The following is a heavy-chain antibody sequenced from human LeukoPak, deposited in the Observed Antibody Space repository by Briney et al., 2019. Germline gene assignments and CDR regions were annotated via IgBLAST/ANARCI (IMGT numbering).Heavy chain of an antibody. V-gene: IGHV4-59*01. CDR3: ARVIGSRNGMDV. CDR1: GGSISSYY. CDR2: IYYSGST. Sequence: SETLSLTCTVSGGSISSYYWSWIRQPPGKGLEWIGYIYYSGSTNYNPSLKSRVTISVDTSKNQFSLKVSSVTAADTAVYYCARVIGSRNGMDVWGQGTTVTVS. J-gene: IGHJ6*02. D-gene: IGHD1-26*01.